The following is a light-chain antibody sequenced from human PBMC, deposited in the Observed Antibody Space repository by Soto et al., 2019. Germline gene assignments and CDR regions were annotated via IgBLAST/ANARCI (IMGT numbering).Light chain of an antibody. CDR1: SSNIGGYKF. V-gene: IGLV2-14*03. Sequence: QSALTQPASVSGSPGQSITISCIGTSSNIGGYKFVSWYQQHPDKAPKLMIYDVSNRPSGVSNRFSGSKSGNTASLTISGLQAEDEAAYYCSSYTSRSTVVFGGGTKLTVL. J-gene: IGLJ3*02. CDR3: SSYTSRSTVV. CDR2: DVS.